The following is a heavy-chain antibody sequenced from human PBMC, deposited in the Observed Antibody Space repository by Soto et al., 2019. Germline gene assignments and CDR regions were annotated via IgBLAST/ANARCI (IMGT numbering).Heavy chain of an antibody. D-gene: IGHD2-21*02. CDR1: GFTFGTFT. V-gene: IGHV3-21*01. CDR2: IGTTSGFI. Sequence: SGGSLRLSCTASGFTFGTFTMSWVRQAPGKGLEWVSSIGTTSGFIYYADSVRGRFTISRNNAENSLYLQMDSLRAEDTAVYYCARVMCGDCSNYYYYSMDVWGQGTTVTVSS. CDR3: ARVMCGDCSNYYYYSMDV. J-gene: IGHJ6*02.